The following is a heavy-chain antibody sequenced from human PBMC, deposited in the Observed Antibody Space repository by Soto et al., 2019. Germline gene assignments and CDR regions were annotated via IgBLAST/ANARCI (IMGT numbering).Heavy chain of an antibody. CDR1: GGSISSGGFY. V-gene: IGHV4-31*03. CDR2: IYYTGST. J-gene: IGHJ3*01. CDR3: ARVGISASDPFDF. D-gene: IGHD3-3*02. Sequence: QVQLQESGPGLVKPSQTLSLSCTVSGGSISSGGFYWSWMRQFPGKGLEWIANIYYTGSTYYNESLKSRVTISVDTSENQFSLRLNSVTAADTAVYYCARVGISASDPFDFWGQGTMVTVSS.